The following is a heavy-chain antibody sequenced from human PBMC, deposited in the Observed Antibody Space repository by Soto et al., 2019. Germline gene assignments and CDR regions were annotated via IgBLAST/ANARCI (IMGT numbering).Heavy chain of an antibody. CDR1: GFTFSSYG. V-gene: IGHV3-33*01. J-gene: IGHJ4*02. CDR2: IWYDGSNK. D-gene: IGHD6-13*01. Sequence: GGSLRLACAASGFTFSSYGMHWVRQAPGKGLEWVAVIWYDGSNKYYADSVKGRFTISRDNSKNTLYLQMNSLRAEDTAVYYCARETSIAAAALYFDYWGQGT. CDR3: ARETSIAAAALYFDY.